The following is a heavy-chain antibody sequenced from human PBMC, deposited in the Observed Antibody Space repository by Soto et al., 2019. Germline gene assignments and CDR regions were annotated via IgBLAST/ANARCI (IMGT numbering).Heavy chain of an antibody. D-gene: IGHD6-19*01. Sequence: QVQLQESGPGLVKPSETLSLTYTVSGGSISSYYWSWIRQPPGKGLEWIGYFYYSGSTNYNPSLKSRVTISVDTSKNQFSLKLSSVTAADTAVYYCARGGWKLFDYWGQGTLVTVSS. CDR3: ARGGWKLFDY. CDR1: GGSISSYY. V-gene: IGHV4-59*01. J-gene: IGHJ4*02. CDR2: FYYSGST.